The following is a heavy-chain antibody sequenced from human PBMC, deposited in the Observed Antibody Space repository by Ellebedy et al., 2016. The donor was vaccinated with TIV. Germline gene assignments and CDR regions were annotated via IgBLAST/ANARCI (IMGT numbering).Heavy chain of an antibody. D-gene: IGHD4-17*01. V-gene: IGHV1-2*02. CDR2: INPNSGGT. CDR3: ARASGRAVTAKNDY. J-gene: IGHJ4*02. Sequence: AASVKVSCKASAYSFTDNDIHWVRHAPGQGLEWMGWINPNSGGTHYSQSFQGRVTMTRDTSTSTAYMELRSLGSDDTAVYYCARASGRAVTAKNDYWGQGTLVTVSS. CDR1: AYSFTDND.